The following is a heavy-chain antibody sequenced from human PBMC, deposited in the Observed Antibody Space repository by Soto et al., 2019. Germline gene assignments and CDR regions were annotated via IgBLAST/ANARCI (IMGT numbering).Heavy chain of an antibody. V-gene: IGHV3-23*01. J-gene: IGHJ4*02. D-gene: IGHD3-16*02. CDR2: INSGGTVA. Sequence: EVQLLESGGGLVQPGGSLSLSCAASGFTYESYAMSWVRQAPGKRQEWVSGINSGGTVAHYADSVKGRFAISRDNSKDTLSLEMNSLRADDTGLYYCAISTGGFGGLIVVPSDYWGQGTLITVSS. CDR1: GFTYESYA. CDR3: AISTGGFGGLIVVPSDY.